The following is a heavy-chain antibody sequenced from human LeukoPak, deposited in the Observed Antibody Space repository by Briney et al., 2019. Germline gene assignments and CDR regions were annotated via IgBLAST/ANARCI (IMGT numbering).Heavy chain of an antibody. CDR2: IKQDGSEK. Sequence: GGSLRLSCAASGFTFSSYWMSWVRQAPGKGLEWVANIKQDGSEKYYVDSVKGRFTISRDNAQNSLYLQMNSLRAEDTAVYYCATRRYSSSPFPHYYMDVWGKGTTVTVSS. CDR1: GFTFSSYW. V-gene: IGHV3-7*01. J-gene: IGHJ6*03. CDR3: ATRRYSSSPFPHYYMDV. D-gene: IGHD6-13*01.